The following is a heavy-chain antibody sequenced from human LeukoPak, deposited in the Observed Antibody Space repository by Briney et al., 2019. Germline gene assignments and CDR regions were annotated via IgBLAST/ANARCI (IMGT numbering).Heavy chain of an antibody. CDR1: GGSFSGYY. J-gene: IGHJ6*02. Sequence: SETLSLTCTVYGGSFSGYYWSWIRQPPGKGLEWIGEINHSGSTNYNPSLKSRVTISVDTSKNQFSLKLSSVTAADTAVYYCARGGYCSSTSCHPPAYYYYGMDVWGQGTTVTVSS. CDR2: INHSGST. CDR3: ARGGYCSSTSCHPPAYYYYGMDV. D-gene: IGHD2-2*03. V-gene: IGHV4-34*01.